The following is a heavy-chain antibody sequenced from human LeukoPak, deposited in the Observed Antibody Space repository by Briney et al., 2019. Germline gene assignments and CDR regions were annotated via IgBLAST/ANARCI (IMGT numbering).Heavy chain of an antibody. CDR3: AKDRDTYNYGSGSYGPGFDY. CDR1: EFSVGSNY. D-gene: IGHD3-10*01. CDR2: IKQDGSEK. V-gene: IGHV3-7*01. J-gene: IGHJ4*02. Sequence: GGSLRLSCAASEFSVGSNYMTWVRQAPGKGLEWVANIKQDGSEKYYVDSVKGRFTISRDNAKNSLYLQMNSLRAEDTAVYYCAKDRDTYNYGSGSYGPGFDYWGQGTLVTVSS.